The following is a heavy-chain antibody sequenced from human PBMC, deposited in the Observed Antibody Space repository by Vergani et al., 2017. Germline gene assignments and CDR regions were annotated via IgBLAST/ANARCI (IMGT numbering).Heavy chain of an antibody. CDR2: ISSSGSTI. Sequence: EVQLVESGGGLVQPGRSLRLSCTASGFTFGDYAMSWVRQAPGKGLEWVSYISSSGSTIYYADSVKGRFTISRDNAKNSLYLQMNSLRAEDTAVYYCARVYCTNGVCYTGDYWYFDLWGRGTLVTVSS. CDR3: ARVYCTNGVCYTGDYWYFDL. J-gene: IGHJ2*01. CDR1: GFTFGDYA. V-gene: IGHV3-48*03. D-gene: IGHD2-8*01.